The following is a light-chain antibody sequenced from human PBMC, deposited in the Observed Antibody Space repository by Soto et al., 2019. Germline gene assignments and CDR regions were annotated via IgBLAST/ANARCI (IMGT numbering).Light chain of an antibody. Sequence: QSALTQPRSVSGSPGQSVTISCTGTSSDVDIYNYVSWYQQHPGKAPKLMIYDVSKRPSGVPDRFSSSKSANTASLTISGLQAEDEADYYCCSYAGNYNDVFGTGTKVTVL. CDR1: SSDVDIYNY. CDR2: DVS. J-gene: IGLJ1*01. V-gene: IGLV2-11*01. CDR3: CSYAGNYNDV.